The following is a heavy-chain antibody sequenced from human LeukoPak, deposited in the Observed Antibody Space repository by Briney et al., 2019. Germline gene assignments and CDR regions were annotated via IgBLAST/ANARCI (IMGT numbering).Heavy chain of an antibody. D-gene: IGHD6-6*01. CDR3: ARRSSSGKAVFDP. V-gene: IGHV4-61*02. Sequence: SETLSLTCTVSGGSISSDTYYWSWIRQPAGKGLEWIGRIFTSGSTNYKPSLKSPVTISVDTPKNKFSLKLSSVTAADTAVYYCARRSSSGKAVFDPWGQGTLVTVSS. CDR1: GGSISSDTYY. CDR2: IFTSGST. J-gene: IGHJ5*02.